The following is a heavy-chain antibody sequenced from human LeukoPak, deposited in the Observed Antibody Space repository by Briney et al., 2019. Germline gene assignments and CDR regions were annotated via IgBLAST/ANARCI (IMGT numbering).Heavy chain of an antibody. CDR1: GGSISSGDYY. V-gene: IGHV4-30-4*08. CDR2: IYYSGST. CDR3: ARVNWNDAFDI. J-gene: IGHJ3*02. D-gene: IGHD1-1*01. Sequence: SQTLSLTCTVSGGSISSGDYYWSWIRQPPGKGLEWIGYIYYSGSTYYNPSLKSRVTISVDTSKNQFSPKLSSVTAADTAVYYCARVNWNDAFDIWGQGTMVTVSS.